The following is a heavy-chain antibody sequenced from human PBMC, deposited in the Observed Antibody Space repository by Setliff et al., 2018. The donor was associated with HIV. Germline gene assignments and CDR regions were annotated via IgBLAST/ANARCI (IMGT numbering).Heavy chain of an antibody. Sequence: SETLSLTCTVSGGSISSHYWSWIRQPPGKGLEWIGSIDHSGSTYYNPSLKSRVTISLDTSKNQFFLKLSSVTSADTAVYYCARGYRAVAGQYYFDDWGQGTLVTVSS. CDR3: ARGYRAVAGQYYFDD. V-gene: IGHV4-38-2*02. CDR2: IDHSGST. D-gene: IGHD6-19*01. J-gene: IGHJ4*02. CDR1: GGSISSHY.